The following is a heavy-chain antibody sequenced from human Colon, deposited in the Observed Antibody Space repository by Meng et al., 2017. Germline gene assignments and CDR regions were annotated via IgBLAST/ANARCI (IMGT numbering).Heavy chain of an antibody. J-gene: IGHJ5*02. Sequence: QVQLLESGPGLVRPSETLLLTCTVSGASVSSDSHYWSWIRPAPGKGLEWIGYIYYTGNTNYNPSLASRVSMSLDTSKNHFSLHLTSVTAADTAIYYCARVNGDFDEAWFDPWGQGTLVTVSS. CDR3: ARVNGDFDEAWFDP. CDR1: GASVSSDSHY. CDR2: IYYTGNT. D-gene: IGHD4-17*01. V-gene: IGHV4-61*03.